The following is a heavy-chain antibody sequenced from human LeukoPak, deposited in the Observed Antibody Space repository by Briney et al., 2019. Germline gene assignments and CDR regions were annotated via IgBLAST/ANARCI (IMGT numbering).Heavy chain of an antibody. V-gene: IGHV4-34*01. CDR1: GGPFSGYY. Sequence: PSQTLSLTCAVYGGPFSGYYWSWIRQPPGKGLEWIGEINHSGSTNYNPSLKSRATIPVDTSKNQFSLKLSSVTAADTAVYYCARRLCGGDCYSTFSYWGQGTLVTVSS. CDR2: INHSGST. D-gene: IGHD2-21*02. J-gene: IGHJ4*02. CDR3: ARRLCGGDCYSTFSY.